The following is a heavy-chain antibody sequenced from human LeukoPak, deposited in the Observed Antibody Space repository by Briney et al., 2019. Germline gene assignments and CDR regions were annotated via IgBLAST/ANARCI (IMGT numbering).Heavy chain of an antibody. CDR2: IYISGST. D-gene: IGHD1-7*01. CDR1: GGSISSFY. CDR3: ARALGNWNSYYFDY. V-gene: IGHV4-4*07. J-gene: IGHJ4*02. Sequence: PSESLSLTCTVSGGSISSFYRSWIRQPAGKGLDCIGRIYISGSTNYNPSLKSRVTMSVDTSKTQFSLKLSSVAAADTAVDYCARALGNWNSYYFDYWGQGTLVTVSS.